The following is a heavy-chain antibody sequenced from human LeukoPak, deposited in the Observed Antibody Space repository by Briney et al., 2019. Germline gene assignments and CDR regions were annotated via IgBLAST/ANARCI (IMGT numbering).Heavy chain of an antibody. D-gene: IGHD1-7*01. V-gene: IGHV1-8*02. CDR1: GYTFTTLD. CDR2: INPKSGYT. J-gene: IGHJ4*02. CDR3: ARDESWWNYGGDQGDY. Sequence: ASVKVSCKASGYTFTTLDINWVRQATGQGLEWMGWINPKSGYTGYAQKFQGRVTMTRDTSISTAYMELSRLRSDDTAVYYCARDESWWNYGGDQGDYWGQGTLVTVSS.